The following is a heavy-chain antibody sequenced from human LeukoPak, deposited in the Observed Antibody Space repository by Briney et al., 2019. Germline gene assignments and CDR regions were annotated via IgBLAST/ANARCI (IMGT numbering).Heavy chain of an antibody. Sequence: GGTLRLSCAASGFTFSSYSMNWVRQAPGKGLEWVSYISSSSSTIYYADSVKGRFTISRDNAKNSLYLQMNSLRAEDTAVYYCAREGGGYNNRGFDYWGQGTLVTVSS. J-gene: IGHJ4*02. CDR2: ISSSSSTI. D-gene: IGHD5-24*01. CDR1: GFTFSSYS. CDR3: AREGGGYNNRGFDY. V-gene: IGHV3-48*01.